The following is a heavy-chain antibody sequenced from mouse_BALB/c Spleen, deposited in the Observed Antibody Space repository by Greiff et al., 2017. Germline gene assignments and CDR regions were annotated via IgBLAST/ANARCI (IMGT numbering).Heavy chain of an antibody. J-gene: IGHJ2*01. CDR3: TRDGGWYFDY. Sequence: EVKLVESGGGLVKPGGSLKLSCAASGFTFSSYTMSWVRQTPEKRLEWVATISSGGSYTYYPDSVKGRFTISRDNAKNTLYLQMSSLKSEDTAKYYCTRDGGWYFDYWGQGTTLTVSS. CDR2: ISSGGSYT. CDR1: GFTFSSYT. V-gene: IGHV5-6-4*01. D-gene: IGHD1-1*02.